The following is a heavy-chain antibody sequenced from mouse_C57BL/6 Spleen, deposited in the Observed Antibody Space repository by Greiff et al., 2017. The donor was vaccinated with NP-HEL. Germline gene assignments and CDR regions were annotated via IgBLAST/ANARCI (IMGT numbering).Heavy chain of an antibody. J-gene: IGHJ3*01. Sequence: QVQLQQPGAELVKPGASVKMSCKASGYTFTSYWITWVKQRPGQGLEWIGDIYPGSGSTNYNEKFKSKATLTVDTSSSTAYMQLSSLTSEDSAVYYCARNEEDYGSSYAWFAYWGQGTLVTVSA. D-gene: IGHD1-1*01. V-gene: IGHV1-55*01. CDR3: ARNEEDYGSSYAWFAY. CDR2: IYPGSGST. CDR1: GYTFTSYW.